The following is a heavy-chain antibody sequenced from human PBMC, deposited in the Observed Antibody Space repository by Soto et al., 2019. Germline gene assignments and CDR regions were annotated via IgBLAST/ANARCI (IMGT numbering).Heavy chain of an antibody. V-gene: IGHV4-30-4*01. D-gene: IGHD5-18*01. CDR1: GGSISSGDYY. J-gene: IGHJ4*02. CDR2: IYYSGST. Sequence: SETLSLTCTVSGGSISSGDYYWSWIRQPPGKGLEWIGYIYYSGSTYYNPSLKSRVTISVDTSKNQFSLKLSSVTAADTAVYYCARVKLWLRYFDYWGQGTLVTVSS. CDR3: ARVKLWLRYFDY.